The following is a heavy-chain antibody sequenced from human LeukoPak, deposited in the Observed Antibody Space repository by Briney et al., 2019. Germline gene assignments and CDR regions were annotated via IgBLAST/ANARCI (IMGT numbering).Heavy chain of an antibody. CDR2: IIPILGIA. CDR1: GGTFSSYA. J-gene: IGHJ4*02. CDR3: ARDGYYYE. Sequence: SVKVSCKASGGTFSSYAISWVRQAPGQGLEWMGRIIPILGIANYAQKFQGRVTITADKSTSTAHMELSSLRSEDTAVYYCARDGYYYEWGQGTLVTVSS. D-gene: IGHD3-22*01. V-gene: IGHV1-69*04.